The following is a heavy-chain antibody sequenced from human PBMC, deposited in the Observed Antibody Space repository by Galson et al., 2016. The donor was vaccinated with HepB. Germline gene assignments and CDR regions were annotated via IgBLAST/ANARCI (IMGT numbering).Heavy chain of an antibody. CDR3: ARRSGSWFDP. J-gene: IGHJ5*02. CDR2: IFTTGNS. V-gene: IGHV4-39*02. D-gene: IGHD3-10*01. CDR1: GGFLSSSTKY. Sequence: SETLSLTCSVSGGFLSSSTKYWPWLRQPPGKGLVWIGDIFTTGNSYYNSSLKSRVTMSMHVSKNVLTLKMTSLTATATAVYYCARRSGSWFDPWGQGLMVTVS.